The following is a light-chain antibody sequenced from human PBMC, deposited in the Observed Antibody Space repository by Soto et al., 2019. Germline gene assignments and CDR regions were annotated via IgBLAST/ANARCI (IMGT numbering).Light chain of an antibody. CDR1: QSISSY. Sequence: DIQMAQSPSSLAASVGDRVTITCRARQSISSYLNWYQQKPGKAPKLLIFAASSLQSGVPSRFSGSRSGPDFTLTISSLQPEDFETYYCQQSYSSPPTFGQGTKVDIK. CDR3: QQSYSSPPT. CDR2: AAS. V-gene: IGKV1-39*01. J-gene: IGKJ1*01.